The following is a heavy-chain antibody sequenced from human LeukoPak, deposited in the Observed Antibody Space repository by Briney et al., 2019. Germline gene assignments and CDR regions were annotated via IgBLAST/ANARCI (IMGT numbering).Heavy chain of an antibody. Sequence: ASVKVSCKVSGYTLTELSMHWVRQAPGKGLEWMGGFDPEDGETIYAQKFQGRVTMTEDTSTDTAYMELSSLRSEDTAVYYCATPRPIVGATRYYYYGMDLWGQGTTVTVSS. J-gene: IGHJ6*02. CDR1: GYTLTELS. CDR2: FDPEDGET. CDR3: ATPRPIVGATRYYYYGMDL. V-gene: IGHV1-24*01. D-gene: IGHD1-26*01.